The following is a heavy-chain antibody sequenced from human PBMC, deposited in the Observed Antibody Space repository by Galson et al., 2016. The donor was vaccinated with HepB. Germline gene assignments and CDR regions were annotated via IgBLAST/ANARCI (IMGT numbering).Heavy chain of an antibody. CDR3: ARMKNYYYGMDV. V-gene: IGHV2-70*01. J-gene: IGHJ6*02. CDR2: FARAEDK. CDR1: GFSLTTSGMC. Sequence: PALVKPTQTLTLTCTLPGFSLTTSGMCVSWIRQPPEKALEWLALFARAEDKYYGTTLKTRLTISKDTSKNQVVLTMTNMDPVDTATYYCARMKNYYYGMDVWGQETTVTVSS.